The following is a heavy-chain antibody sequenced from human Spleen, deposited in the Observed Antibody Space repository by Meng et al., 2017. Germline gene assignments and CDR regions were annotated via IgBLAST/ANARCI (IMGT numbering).Heavy chain of an antibody. CDR3: ASHLVSGDYVGVILGY. D-gene: IGHD4-17*01. V-gene: IGHV3-48*03. CDR2: ISTTGATM. Sequence: GESLKISCAASGFTFSTYEMNWVRQAPGKGLEWVSYISTTGATMKYADSVTGRFTISRDNAKNSLYLQMNSLRAEDTAIYYCASHLVSGDYVGVILGYWGQGTLVTVSS. CDR1: GFTFSTYE. J-gene: IGHJ4*02.